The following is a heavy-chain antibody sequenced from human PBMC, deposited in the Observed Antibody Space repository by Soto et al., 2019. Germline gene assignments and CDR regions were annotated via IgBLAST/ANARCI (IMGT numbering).Heavy chain of an antibody. CDR2: INHSGST. CDR3: ARGYGSGSYYSGMDV. CDR1: GGSFSGYY. Sequence: PSETLSLTCAVYGGSFSGYYWSWIRQPPGKGLEWIGEINHSGSTNYNPSLKSRVTIAVDTSKNQFSLKLSSVTAADTAVYYCARGYGSGSYYSGMDVWGQGTTVTVSS. V-gene: IGHV4-34*01. J-gene: IGHJ6*02. D-gene: IGHD3-10*01.